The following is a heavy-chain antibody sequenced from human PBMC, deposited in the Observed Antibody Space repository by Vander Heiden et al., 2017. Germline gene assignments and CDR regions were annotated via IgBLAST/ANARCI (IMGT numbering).Heavy chain of an antibody. V-gene: IGHV4-38-2*01. Sequence: QVQLQESCPGLVKPSETLSLSCAVSCYSISSGYYWGWSRQTQGNGLEWIGRIYTSGSTSYNPARMRRVTTSLDTSKNQCALKRSSVTAAEKAVYHCAVDNEQQREGRSYLDFWGRVTLVTVYS. D-gene: IGHD6-25*01. CDR2: IYTSGST. CDR3: AVDNEQQREGRSYLDF. CDR1: CYSISSGYY. J-gene: IGHJ2*01.